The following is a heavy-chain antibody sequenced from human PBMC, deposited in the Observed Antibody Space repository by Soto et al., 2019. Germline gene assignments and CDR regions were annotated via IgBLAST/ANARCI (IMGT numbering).Heavy chain of an antibody. D-gene: IGHD2-2*01. CDR2: IYYSGST. CDR3: ARLVVVPAAIFSYYYYMDV. Sequence: SETLSLTCTVSGGSISSGDYYWSWIRQPPGKGLEWIGYIYYSGSTYYNPSLKSRVTISVDTSKNQFSLKLSSVTAADTAVYYCARLVVVPAAIFSYYYYMDVWGKGTTVTVSS. J-gene: IGHJ6*03. V-gene: IGHV4-30-4*02. CDR1: GGSISSGDYY.